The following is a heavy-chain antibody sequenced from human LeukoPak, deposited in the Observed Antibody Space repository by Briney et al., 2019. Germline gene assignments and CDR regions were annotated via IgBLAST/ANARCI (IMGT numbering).Heavy chain of an antibody. Sequence: QSGGSLRLSCAASGFTLSSYWMHWVRQVPGKGLVWVSRIKSDGSDTRYADSVKGRFTISRDNAKNTLYLQMNSLRAEDTAVYYCARGYSSGLHFDYWGQGTLVTVSS. D-gene: IGHD6-19*01. J-gene: IGHJ4*02. CDR1: GFTLSSYW. CDR2: IKSDGSDT. V-gene: IGHV3-74*01. CDR3: ARGYSSGLHFDY.